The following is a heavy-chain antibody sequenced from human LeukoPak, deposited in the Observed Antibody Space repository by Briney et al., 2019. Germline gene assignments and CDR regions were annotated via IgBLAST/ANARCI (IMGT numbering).Heavy chain of an antibody. CDR1: GFTFSSYA. V-gene: IGHV3-30-3*01. CDR3: ARDLGDKNYYYYGMDV. CDR2: ISYDGSNK. Sequence: PGRSLRLSCAASGFTFSSYAMHWVRQAPGKGLEWVAVISYDGSNKYYADSVKGRFTISRDNSKNTLYLQMNSLRAEDTAVYYCARDLGDKNYYYYGMDVWGQGTTVTVSS. J-gene: IGHJ6*02.